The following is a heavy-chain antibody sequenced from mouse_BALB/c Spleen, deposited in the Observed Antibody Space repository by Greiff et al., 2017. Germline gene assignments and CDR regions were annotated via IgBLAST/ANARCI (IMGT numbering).Heavy chain of an antibody. CDR3: ARDIYYDYDDGGYYVMDY. J-gene: IGHJ4*01. CDR1: GFTFTDYY. D-gene: IGHD2-4*01. Sequence: EVKLVESGGGLVQPGGSLRLSCATSGFTFTDYYMSWVRQPPGKALEWLGFIRNKANGYTTEYSASVKGRFTISRDNSQSILYLQMNTLRAEDSATYYCARDIYYDYDDGGYYVMDYWGQGTSVTVSS. CDR2: IRNKANGYTT. V-gene: IGHV7-3*02.